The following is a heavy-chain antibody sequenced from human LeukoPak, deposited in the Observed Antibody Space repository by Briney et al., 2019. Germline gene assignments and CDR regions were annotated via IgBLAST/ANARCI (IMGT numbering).Heavy chain of an antibody. Sequence: SVKVSCKASGGTFSSYAISWVRQAPGQGLEWMRRIIPIFGTANYAQKFQGRVTITTDESTSTAYMELSSLRSEDTAVYYCARDRRITIFGVVTEINWFDPWGQGTLVTVSS. CDR2: IIPIFGTA. CDR1: GGTFSSYA. V-gene: IGHV1-69*05. J-gene: IGHJ5*02. D-gene: IGHD3-3*01. CDR3: ARDRRITIFGVVTEINWFDP.